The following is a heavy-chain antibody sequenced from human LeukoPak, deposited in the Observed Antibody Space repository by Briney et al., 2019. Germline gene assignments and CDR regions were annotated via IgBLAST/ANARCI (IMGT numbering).Heavy chain of an antibody. Sequence: ASVKVSCKASGYTFTGCYMHWVRQAPGQGLEWMGWINPNSGGTNYAQKFQGRVTMTRDTSISTVYMELSRLRSDDTAVYYCARVPDSSGYTDAFDIWGQGTMVTVSS. J-gene: IGHJ3*02. D-gene: IGHD3-22*01. V-gene: IGHV1-2*02. CDR1: GYTFTGCY. CDR2: INPNSGGT. CDR3: ARVPDSSGYTDAFDI.